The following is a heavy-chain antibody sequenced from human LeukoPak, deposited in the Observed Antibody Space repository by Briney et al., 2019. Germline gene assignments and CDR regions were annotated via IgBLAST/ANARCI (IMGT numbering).Heavy chain of an antibody. J-gene: IGHJ4*02. D-gene: IGHD2-2*01. Sequence: PGGSLRLSCAASGFTFSSYCMSWVRQAPGKGLEWVSSIGTTSSTHIYYADSVKGRFTISRDNAKNSLYLQMNSLRGEDTAVYYCAREGPVDCSSTSCYADYWGQGTLVTVSS. CDR2: IGTTSSTHI. CDR1: GFTFSSYC. CDR3: AREGPVDCSSTSCYADY. V-gene: IGHV3-21*01.